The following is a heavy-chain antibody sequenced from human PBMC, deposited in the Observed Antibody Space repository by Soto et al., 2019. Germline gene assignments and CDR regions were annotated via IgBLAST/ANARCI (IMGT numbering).Heavy chain of an antibody. CDR1: GFTFSSYG. Sequence: GGSLRLSCAASGFTFSSYGMHWVRQAPGKGLEWVAVMRSEGGNKHYADSVKGRFTISRDNSKNSLYLQMNSLRAEDTAVYYCARAGSWYGHSYYYYGMDVWGQGTTVTV. J-gene: IGHJ6*02. CDR3: ARAGSWYGHSYYYYGMDV. CDR2: MRSEGGNK. V-gene: IGHV3-33*01. D-gene: IGHD6-13*01.